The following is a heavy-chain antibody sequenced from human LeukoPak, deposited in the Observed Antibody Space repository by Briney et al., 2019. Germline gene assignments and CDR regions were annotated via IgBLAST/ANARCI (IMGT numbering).Heavy chain of an antibody. CDR1: GFTFSSYA. CDR2: ISGSGGST. V-gene: IGHV3-23*01. Sequence: GGSLRLSCAASGFTFSSYAMSWARQAPGKGLEWVSAISGSGGSTYYADSVKGRFTISRDNSKNTLYLQMNSLRAEDTAVYYCAKGAYGSGSSHLDYWGQGTLVTVSS. J-gene: IGHJ4*02. CDR3: AKGAYGSGSSHLDY. D-gene: IGHD3-10*01.